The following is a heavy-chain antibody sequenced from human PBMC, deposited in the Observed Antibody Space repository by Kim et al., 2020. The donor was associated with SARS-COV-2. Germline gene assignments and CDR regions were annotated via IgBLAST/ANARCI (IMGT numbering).Heavy chain of an antibody. J-gene: IGHJ4*02. CDR3: ARGPNYSAFDY. CDR2: IIGSGTTI. Sequence: GWSLRLSCAASGFTFSSYEMNWVRQAPGKGLEWVSYIIGSGTTIYYADSVRGRFTISRDNDKNSLYLHMNSLRAEDTAVYYCARGPNYSAFDYWGQGTM. V-gene: IGHV3-48*03. D-gene: IGHD4-4*01. CDR1: GFTFSSYE.